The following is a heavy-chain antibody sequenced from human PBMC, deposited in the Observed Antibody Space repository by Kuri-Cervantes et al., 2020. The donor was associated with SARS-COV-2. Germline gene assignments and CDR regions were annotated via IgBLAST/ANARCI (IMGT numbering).Heavy chain of an antibody. CDR1: GGSISSYY. V-gene: IGHV4-59*01. Sequence: SETLSLTCTVSGGSISSYYWNWIRQSPGKGLEWIGYIYYSATTNYNPSLKSRVTISLDTSKNQFSLKLSSVTAADTAVFYCARGGYYDTSGYYPYYFDYWGQGTLVTVSS. CDR3: ARGGYYDTSGYYPYYFDY. CDR2: IYYSATT. J-gene: IGHJ4*02. D-gene: IGHD3-22*01.